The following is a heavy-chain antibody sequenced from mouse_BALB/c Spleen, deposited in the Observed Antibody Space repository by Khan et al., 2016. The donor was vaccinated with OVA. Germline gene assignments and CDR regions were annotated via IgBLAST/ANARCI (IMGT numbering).Heavy chain of an antibody. CDR3: ARAGYGGFAY. CDR1: GFTFSDYY. Sequence: EVELVESGGGLVKPGGSLKLSCAASGFTFSDYYMYWVRQTPEKRLEWVATISDGSSYTYYPDSVKGRFTISRDNAKNNLYLQMSSLKSEDTAMYYCARAGYGGFAYWGQGTLVTVSA. J-gene: IGHJ3*01. V-gene: IGHV5-4*02. D-gene: IGHD1-1*02. CDR2: ISDGSSYT.